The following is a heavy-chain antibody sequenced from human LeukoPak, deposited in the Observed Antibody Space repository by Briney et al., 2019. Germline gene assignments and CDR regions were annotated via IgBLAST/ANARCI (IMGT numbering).Heavy chain of an antibody. D-gene: IGHD4-11*01. V-gene: IGHV4-4*09. Sequence: SETLSLTCTVSGGSISGYYWSWIRQAPGKGLEWIGYIYSSGFTNYNPPVKSRVTMSVDTSKNQFSLKLSSVTAADTAVYFCVRHVTSQTIRLQFWLVPWGQGTLVTVSS. J-gene: IGHJ5*02. CDR3: VRHVTSQTIRLQFWLVP. CDR2: IYSSGFT. CDR1: GGSISGYY.